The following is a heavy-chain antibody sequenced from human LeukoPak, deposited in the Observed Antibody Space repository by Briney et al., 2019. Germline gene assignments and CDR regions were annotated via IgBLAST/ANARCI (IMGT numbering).Heavy chain of an antibody. V-gene: IGHV4-4*02. CDR1: GGSISSSFW. CDR2: IYHSGGT. J-gene: IGHJ3*02. D-gene: IGHD3-22*01. Sequence: SETLSLTCAVSGGSISSSFWWSWVRQSPGKGLEWIGEIYHSGGTSYNPSLKSRVTISVDTSKNQLSLKLTSVTAADMAVYYCARDRSSGYYSDAFDIWGQGTMVTVSS. CDR3: ARDRSSGYYSDAFDI.